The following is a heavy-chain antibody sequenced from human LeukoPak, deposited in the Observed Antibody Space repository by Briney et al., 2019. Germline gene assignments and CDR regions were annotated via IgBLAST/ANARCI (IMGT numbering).Heavy chain of an antibody. CDR1: GGSISSGGYY. V-gene: IGHV4-31*03. D-gene: IGHD2-2*01. CDR3: ATGYCSSTSCPHNWFDP. CDR2: IYYSGST. J-gene: IGHJ5*02. Sequence: SETLSLTCTVSGGSISSGGYYWSWIRQHPGKGLEWIGYIYYSGSTYYNPSLKSRVTISVETSKNQFSLKLSSVTAADTAVYYCATGYCSSTSCPHNWFDPWGQGTLVTVSS.